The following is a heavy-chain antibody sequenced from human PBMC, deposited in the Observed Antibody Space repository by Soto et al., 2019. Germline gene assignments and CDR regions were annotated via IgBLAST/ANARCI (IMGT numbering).Heavy chain of an antibody. CDR3: AKDRLRFLFDP. D-gene: IGHD5-12*01. CDR1: GFTFSSYA. Sequence: EVQLLESGGGLVQPGGSLRLSCAASGFTFSSYAMSWVRQAPGRGLEWVSAISGSGGSTYYADTVKGRFTISRDNSKNTLYQQMNSLRAEDTSVDYWAKDRLRFLFDPWGQGTLVTVSS. CDR2: ISGSGGST. J-gene: IGHJ5*02. V-gene: IGHV3-23*01.